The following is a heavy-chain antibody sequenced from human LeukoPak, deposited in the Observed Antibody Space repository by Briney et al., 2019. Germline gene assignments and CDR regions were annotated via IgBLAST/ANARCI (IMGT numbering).Heavy chain of an antibody. J-gene: IGHJ4*02. D-gene: IGHD3-22*01. CDR3: ARVRSYYDSSGYLFDY. Sequence: PSETLSLTCNVSGGSVSSYYWSWIRQPPGKGLEWIGYISYSGTTNYNPSLTSRVTISVDTSKNQFSLRLNSVTAADTAVYYCARVRSYYDSSGYLFDYWGQGTLVTVSS. V-gene: IGHV4-59*02. CDR2: ISYSGTT. CDR1: GGSVSSYY.